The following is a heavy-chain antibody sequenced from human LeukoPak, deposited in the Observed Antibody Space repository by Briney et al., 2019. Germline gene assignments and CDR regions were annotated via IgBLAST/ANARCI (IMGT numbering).Heavy chain of an antibody. CDR2: ISAYYGKT. Sequence: GASVRVSFKDSGYSFTSYGISWVRQVRGQGLEWVGWISAYYGKTNHAQKLQGRITMNTHTSTSTAYMELRSLGSDDAAVYYCARVGYYERSASGPWGQGTLVTVSS. D-gene: IGHD3-22*01. CDR1: GYSFTSYG. CDR3: ARVGYYERSASGP. V-gene: IGHV1-18*01. J-gene: IGHJ4*02.